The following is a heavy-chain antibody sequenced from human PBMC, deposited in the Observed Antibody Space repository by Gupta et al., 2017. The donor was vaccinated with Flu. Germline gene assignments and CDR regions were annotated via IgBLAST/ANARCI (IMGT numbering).Heavy chain of an antibody. D-gene: IGHD3-10*01. Sequence: QVQLQESGPGLVKPSETLSLTCTVSGGSISSYYWSWIRQPPGKGLEWIGYIYYSGSTNYNPSLKSRVTISVDTSKNQFSLKLSSVTAADTAVYYCARHSQIDTMVRGVISYYYYYGMDVWGQGTTVTVSS. CDR2: IYYSGST. CDR1: GGSISSYY. CDR3: ARHSQIDTMVRGVISYYYYYGMDV. J-gene: IGHJ6*02. V-gene: IGHV4-59*08.